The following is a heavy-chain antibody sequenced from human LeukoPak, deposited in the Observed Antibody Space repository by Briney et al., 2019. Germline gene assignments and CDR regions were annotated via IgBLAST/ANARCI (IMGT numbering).Heavy chain of an antibody. J-gene: IGHJ5*02. V-gene: IGHV1-46*01. D-gene: IGHD2-15*01. CDR3: ATERSGGTWFDP. CDR1: GYTFTTYH. Sequence: ASVKVSCKASGYTFTTYHMHWVRQAPGQGLEWVGMIDTSDGNTNYAQKFQGRVTMTRDTSTSTVYMELSSLRSEDTAVCYCATERSGGTWFDPWGQGTLVTVSS. CDR2: IDTSDGNT.